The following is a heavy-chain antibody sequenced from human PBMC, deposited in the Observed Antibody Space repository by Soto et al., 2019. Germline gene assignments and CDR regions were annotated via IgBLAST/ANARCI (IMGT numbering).Heavy chain of an antibody. Sequence: GGSLRLSCAASGFTFDDYGMSWVRQAPGKGLEWVSGINWNGGSTGYADSVKGRFTISRDNAKNSLYLQMNSLRAEDTALYHCARDRGYCTNGVCYNWFDPWGQGTLVTVSS. CDR3: ARDRGYCTNGVCYNWFDP. CDR2: INWNGGST. CDR1: GFTFDDYG. J-gene: IGHJ5*02. D-gene: IGHD2-8*01. V-gene: IGHV3-20*01.